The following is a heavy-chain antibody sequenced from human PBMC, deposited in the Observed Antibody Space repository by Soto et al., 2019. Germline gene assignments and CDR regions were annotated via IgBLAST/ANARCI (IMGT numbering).Heavy chain of an antibody. V-gene: IGHV3-53*01. CDR2: IYSGGST. Sequence: GGSLRLSCAASGFTVSSNYMSWVRQAPGKGLEWVSVIYSGGSTYYADSVKGRFTISRDNSKNTLYLQMNSLRAEDTAVYYCARDASSADAFDIWGQGTMVTVSS. D-gene: IGHD3-22*01. J-gene: IGHJ3*02. CDR1: GFTVSSNY. CDR3: ARDASSADAFDI.